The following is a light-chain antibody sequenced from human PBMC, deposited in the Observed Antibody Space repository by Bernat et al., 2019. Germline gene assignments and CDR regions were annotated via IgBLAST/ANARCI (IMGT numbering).Light chain of an antibody. CDR1: SSDVGGYNY. Sequence: QSALTQPASVSGSPGQSITISCTGTSSDVGGYNYVSWYQQHPGKAPKLMIYDVGNRPSEVSTRFSGSKSGNTASLTISGLQPEDEADYYCSSHTSSSTVIFGGGTKLAVL. J-gene: IGLJ2*01. CDR3: SSHTSSSTVI. CDR2: DVG. V-gene: IGLV2-14*01.